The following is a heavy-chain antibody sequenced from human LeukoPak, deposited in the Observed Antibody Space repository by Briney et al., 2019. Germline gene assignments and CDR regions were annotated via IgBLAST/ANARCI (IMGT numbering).Heavy chain of an antibody. CDR2: GYYSRSN. V-gene: IGHV4-39*01. CDR3: ASQEYSSGWKGSMFGY. Sequence: SETLSLTCTVSGGSISSSRYYRGWIRQPPGKGLEWMGSGYYSRSNYYNPSLKSRVTISVDTSKNQFYLKLSSVTAADTAVYYCASQEYSSGWKGSMFGYWGQGTLVTVSS. J-gene: IGHJ4*02. D-gene: IGHD6-19*01. CDR1: GGSISSSRYY.